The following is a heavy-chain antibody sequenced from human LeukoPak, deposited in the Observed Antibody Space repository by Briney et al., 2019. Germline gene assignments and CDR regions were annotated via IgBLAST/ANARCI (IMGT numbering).Heavy chain of an antibody. CDR3: ARDAVGSSWARNWFDP. D-gene: IGHD6-13*01. Sequence: ASVKVSSKTSGYSFTDYYMHWVRQAPRQGLEWMGWINPNSGGTNYAQKFQGRVTMTRDTSISTAHMELSSLKSDDTAVYYCARDAVGSSWARNWFDPWGQGTLVTVSS. CDR1: GYSFTDYY. V-gene: IGHV1-2*02. CDR2: INPNSGGT. J-gene: IGHJ5*02.